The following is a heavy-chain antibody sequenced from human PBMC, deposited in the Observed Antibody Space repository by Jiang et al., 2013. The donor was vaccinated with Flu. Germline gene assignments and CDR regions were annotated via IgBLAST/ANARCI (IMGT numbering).Heavy chain of an antibody. CDR2: IYWDDDE. CDR1: GFSLSTSGVG. D-gene: IGHD6-19*01. CDR3: AHPKGGSSGWYWGQVDN. J-gene: IGHJ4*02. V-gene: IGHV2-5*02. Sequence: KPTQTLTLTCTFSGFSLSTSGVGVGWIRQPPGKALEWLALIYWDDDERYSPSLKSRLTITKDTSKNQVVLTMTNMDPVDTATYYCAHPKGGSSGWYWGQVDNWGQGTLVTVSS.